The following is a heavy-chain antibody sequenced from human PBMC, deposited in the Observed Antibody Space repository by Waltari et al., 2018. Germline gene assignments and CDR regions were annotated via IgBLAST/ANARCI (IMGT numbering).Heavy chain of an antibody. J-gene: IGHJ4*02. V-gene: IGHV4-38-2*02. CDR1: GFSISSGYY. Sequence: HLHESGPGLVKPSETLSLTCIVSGFSISSGYYWGWVRQPPGKGREWIGSIYHSGNAYYNPSLESRVTISVDPSSNQFSLKVRSVTAADTAVYYCARLDYGDNEPLDYWGQGTLVTVSS. D-gene: IGHD4-17*01. CDR2: IYHSGNA. CDR3: ARLDYGDNEPLDY.